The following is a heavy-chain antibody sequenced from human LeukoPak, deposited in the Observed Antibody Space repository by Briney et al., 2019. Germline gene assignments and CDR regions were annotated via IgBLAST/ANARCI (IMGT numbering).Heavy chain of an antibody. D-gene: IGHD3-10*01. J-gene: IGHJ4*02. CDR3: AREYGSGRYIIFEY. Sequence: SETLSLTCTVSGGSISSYYWSWIRQPPGKGLEWIGYIYYSGSTNYNPSLKSRVTISVDTSKNQFSLKLSSVTAADTAVYYCAREYGSGRYIIFEYWGQGTLVTVSS. CDR2: IYYSGST. V-gene: IGHV4-59*01. CDR1: GGSISSYY.